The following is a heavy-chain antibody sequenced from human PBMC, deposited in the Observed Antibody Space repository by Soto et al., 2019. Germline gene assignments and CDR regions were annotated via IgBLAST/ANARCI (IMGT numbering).Heavy chain of an antibody. J-gene: IGHJ3*02. CDR2: ISYDGSNK. CDR1: GFTFSSYA. V-gene: IGHV3-30-3*01. CDR3: ARDLIGSDWHRNPDAFDS. D-gene: IGHD3-9*01. Sequence: QVQLVESGGGVVQPGRSLRLSCAASGFTFSSYAMHWVRQAPGKGLEWVAVISYDGSNKYYADSVKGRFTISRDNXKXTXCLQMNSLRAEDTAVYYCARDLIGSDWHRNPDAFDSWGQGTMVTVSS.